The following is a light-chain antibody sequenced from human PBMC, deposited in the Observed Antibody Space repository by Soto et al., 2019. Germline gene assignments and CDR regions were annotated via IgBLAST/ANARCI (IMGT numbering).Light chain of an antibody. CDR1: SSDVGAYEH. V-gene: IGLV2-14*03. CDR2: DVS. J-gene: IGLJ1*01. Sequence: QSVLTQPASVSGSPGQSVTISCTGASSDVGAYEHVSWYQQHPGRAPKLILYDVSNRPSGVSNHFSGSKSGNTASLIISGLHANDEADYYCSSYSTTNILVFGSGTKSPS. CDR3: SSYSTTNILV.